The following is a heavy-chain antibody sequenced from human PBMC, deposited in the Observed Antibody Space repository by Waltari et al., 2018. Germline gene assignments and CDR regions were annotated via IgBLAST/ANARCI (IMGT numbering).Heavy chain of an antibody. Sequence: QVQLVESGGGVVQPGRSLRLSCAASGFTFSSYGMHWVRQAPGKGLEWVAVIWYDGSNKYYADSVKGRFTISRDNSKNTLYLQMNSLRAEDTAVYYCARDNMRLRYYFDYWGQGTLVTVSS. CDR1: GFTFSSYG. CDR2: IWYDGSNK. J-gene: IGHJ4*02. CDR3: ARDNMRLRYYFDY. D-gene: IGHD6-25*01. V-gene: IGHV3-33*01.